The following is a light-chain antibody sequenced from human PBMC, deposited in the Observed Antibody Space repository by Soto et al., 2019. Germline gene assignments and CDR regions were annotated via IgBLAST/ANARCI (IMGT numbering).Light chain of an antibody. CDR1: SSDVGSYNL. Sequence: QSALTQPASVSGSPGQSITISCTGTSSDVGSYNLVSWYQQHPGKAPKLMIYEGSKRPSGVSNRFSGSKSGNTASLTISGLQAEDEADYYCCSYAGSSTVVFGGATNFTVL. CDR3: CSYAGSSTVV. CDR2: EGS. J-gene: IGLJ2*01. V-gene: IGLV2-23*01.